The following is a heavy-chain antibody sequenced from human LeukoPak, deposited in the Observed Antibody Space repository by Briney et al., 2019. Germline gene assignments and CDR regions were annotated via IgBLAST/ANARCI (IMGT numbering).Heavy chain of an antibody. J-gene: IGHJ5*02. CDR3: AKLLPGGDP. V-gene: IGHV3-30*18. CDR1: GFTFSSYG. CDR2: ISYDGSNK. D-gene: IGHD3-10*01. Sequence: PGGSLRLSCAASGFTFSSYGMHWVRQAPGKGLEWVAVISYDGSNKYYADSVKGRFTISRDNSKNTLYLQMNSLRAEDTAVYYCAKLLPGGDPWGQGTLVTVSS.